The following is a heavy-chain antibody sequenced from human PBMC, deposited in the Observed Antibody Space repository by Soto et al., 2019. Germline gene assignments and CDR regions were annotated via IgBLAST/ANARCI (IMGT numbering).Heavy chain of an antibody. CDR3: ARGSYGAGSDH. CDR1: GGSVSRGGYS. D-gene: IGHD3-10*01. Sequence: PSEALSLTFAVSGGSVSRGGYSWIVIRQPPVKGLERIGYVFHSGSTYCSPSLHSRVTISIDGSKNHFYLELASVTAAETAVYYCARGSYGAGSDHWDQGILVTVSS. V-gene: IGHV4-30-2*01. J-gene: IGHJ4*02. CDR2: VFHSGST.